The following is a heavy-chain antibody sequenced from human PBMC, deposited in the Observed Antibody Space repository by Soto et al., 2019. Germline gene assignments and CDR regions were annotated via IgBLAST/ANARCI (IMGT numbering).Heavy chain of an antibody. CDR1: GFNFNLLA. J-gene: IGHJ4*02. Sequence: EVQLLESGGGLVQPGGSLRLSCAASGFNFNLLALTWVRQAPGKGLEWVSTMKATDGTKYYSDSVKGRFTISRDSSTNTMYLQMNSQRGDDTAVYYCTKPYGPLAFDYWGQGTLVTVYS. CDR2: MKATDGTK. CDR3: TKPYGPLAFDY. D-gene: IGHD3-10*01. V-gene: IGHV3-23*01.